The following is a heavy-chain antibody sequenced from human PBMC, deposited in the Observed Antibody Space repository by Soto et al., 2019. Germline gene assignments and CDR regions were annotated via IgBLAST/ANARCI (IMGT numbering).Heavy chain of an antibody. Sequence: SPSCAASGFTFSSYAMSWVRQAPGKGLEWVSAISGSGGSTYYADSVKGRFTISRGNSKNTLYLQMNSLRAEDTAVYYCAKDYYDSSGYGGGNYYYGMDVWGQGTTVTVSS. CDR2: ISGSGGST. J-gene: IGHJ6*02. CDR3: AKDYYDSSGYGGGNYYYGMDV. CDR1: GFTFSSYA. V-gene: IGHV3-23*01. D-gene: IGHD3-22*01.